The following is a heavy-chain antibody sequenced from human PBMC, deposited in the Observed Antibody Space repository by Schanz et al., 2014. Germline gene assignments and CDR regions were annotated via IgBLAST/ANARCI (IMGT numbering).Heavy chain of an antibody. J-gene: IGHJ4*02. CDR2: ISAYNGNT. Sequence: QVQLVQSGAEVKKPGASVKVSCKASGYSFTDYYIHWVRQAPGQGLEWMGWISAYNGNTNYAQKLQGRVTMTTDTSTSTAYMELRSLRSDDTAVYYCARDFSAYVGNYFDYWGQGTLVTVSS. V-gene: IGHV1-18*04. D-gene: IGHD5-12*01. CDR1: GYSFTDYY. CDR3: ARDFSAYVGNYFDY.